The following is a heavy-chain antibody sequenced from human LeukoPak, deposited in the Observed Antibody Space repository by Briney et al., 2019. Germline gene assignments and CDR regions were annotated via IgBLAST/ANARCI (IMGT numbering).Heavy chain of an antibody. Sequence: GGSLRLSCAASGFTVSSNYMSWVRQAPGKGLEWVSVIYSGGSTYYADPVKGRFTISRDNSKNTLYLQMSSLRAEDTAVYYCAKMKYYDSGSYSFYYMDVWGKGTTVTVSS. V-gene: IGHV3-53*01. CDR3: AKMKYYDSGSYSFYYMDV. D-gene: IGHD3-10*01. J-gene: IGHJ6*03. CDR1: GFTVSSNY. CDR2: IYSGGST.